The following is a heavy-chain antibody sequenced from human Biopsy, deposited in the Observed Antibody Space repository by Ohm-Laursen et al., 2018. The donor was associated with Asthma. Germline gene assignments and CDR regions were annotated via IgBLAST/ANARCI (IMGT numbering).Heavy chain of an antibody. CDR3: ARTYYDFLTGQVNDAFAL. J-gene: IGHJ3*01. CDR2: ITPESGGT. Sequence: SSVKVSCKASGYSFTDYHLHWVRQAPGQGLEWMGRITPESGGTTYAQKFQGRVTMTRDRSISTAYMELGSLRSEDTAMYYCARTYYDFLTGQVNDAFALWGQGTMVTVSS. V-gene: IGHV1-2*06. CDR1: GYSFTDYH. D-gene: IGHD3-9*01.